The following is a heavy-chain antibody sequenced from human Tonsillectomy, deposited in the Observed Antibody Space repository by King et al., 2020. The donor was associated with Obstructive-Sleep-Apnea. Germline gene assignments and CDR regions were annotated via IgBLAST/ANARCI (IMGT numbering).Heavy chain of an antibody. D-gene: IGHD6-13*01. J-gene: IGHJ4*02. CDR2: IYSGGNT. V-gene: IGHV3-53*04. CDR3: ARGEQQKGFDY. Sequence: VKLVESGGGLVQPGGSLRLSCAASGFNVSSNYITWVGQAPGRGLEWVSVIYSGGNTFYADSVKGRFTISRHNSKNTLYLQMNSLSTEDTAVYYCARGEQQKGFDYWGQGTLVTVSS. CDR1: GFNVSSNY.